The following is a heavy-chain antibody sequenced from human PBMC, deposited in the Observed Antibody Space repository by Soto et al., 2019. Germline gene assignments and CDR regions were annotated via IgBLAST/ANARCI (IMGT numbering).Heavy chain of an antibody. J-gene: IGHJ6*02. CDR2: IKTDGSEK. CDR3: TRDESPFALDV. V-gene: IGHV3-7*03. CDR1: GFTFSSYW. Sequence: EVQLVESGGGLVQPGGSLRLSCAASGFTFSSYWMSWVRQAPGKGLEWVANIKTDGSEKYYMDSVRGRFTTSRDNARNFFLLQMNSLTGADRAVYYCTRDESPFALDVGGLGTSVTVSS.